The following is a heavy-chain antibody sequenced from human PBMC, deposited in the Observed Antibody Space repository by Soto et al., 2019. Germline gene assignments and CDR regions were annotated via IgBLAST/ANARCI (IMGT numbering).Heavy chain of an antibody. Sequence: SETLSLTCTVSGGSISSYYWSWIRQPPGKGLEWIGYIYYSGITNYNPSLKSRVTISVDTSKNQFSLKLSSVTAADTAVYYCASGRAYGSGNRRLDVWGQGTLVTVSS. CDR2: IYYSGIT. V-gene: IGHV4-59*01. J-gene: IGHJ4*02. CDR3: ASGRAYGSGNRRLDV. D-gene: IGHD3-10*01. CDR1: GGSISSYY.